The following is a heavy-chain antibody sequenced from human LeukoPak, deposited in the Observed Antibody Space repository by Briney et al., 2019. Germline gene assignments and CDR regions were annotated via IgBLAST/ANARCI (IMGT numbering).Heavy chain of an antibody. CDR3: ARRRLDYMDV. Sequence: GASVKVSCKASGYTFTNYDINWVRQATGQGLEWMGWMNPNSGNTGYTQKFQGRVTMTRNTSISTAYMELSSLRFDDTAVYYCARRRLDYMDVWGKGTTVTVSS. D-gene: IGHD4-17*01. V-gene: IGHV1-8*01. J-gene: IGHJ6*03. CDR2: MNPNSGNT. CDR1: GYTFTNYD.